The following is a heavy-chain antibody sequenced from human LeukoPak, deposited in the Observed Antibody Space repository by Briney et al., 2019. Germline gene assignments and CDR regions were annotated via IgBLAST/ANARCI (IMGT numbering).Heavy chain of an antibody. V-gene: IGHV3-30-3*01. CDR3: ASVSRWLQLQGGY. D-gene: IGHD5-24*01. J-gene: IGHJ4*02. CDR1: GFTFSTYA. CDR2: ISFDGSNT. Sequence: QPGGSLRLSCVASGFTFSTYAMHWVRQAPGKGLEWVAVISFDGSNTYYADSVKGRFTISRDNSKSTLDLQMNSLRVEDTAVYYCASVSRWLQLQGGYWGQGTLVTVSS.